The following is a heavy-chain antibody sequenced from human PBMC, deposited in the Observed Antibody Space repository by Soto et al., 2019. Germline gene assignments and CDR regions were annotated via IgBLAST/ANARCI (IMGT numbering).Heavy chain of an antibody. CDR2: IIPILGIA. Sequence: QVQLVQSGAEVKKPGSSVKVSCKASGGTFSSYTISWVRQAPGQGLEWMGRIIPILGIANYAQKFQGRVTIXXDKSQSTADMELSSLRSEDTAVYYCERGSGYRFDYWGQGTLVTVSS. D-gene: IGHD3-22*01. CDR3: ERGSGYRFDY. CDR1: GGTFSSYT. V-gene: IGHV1-69*02. J-gene: IGHJ4*02.